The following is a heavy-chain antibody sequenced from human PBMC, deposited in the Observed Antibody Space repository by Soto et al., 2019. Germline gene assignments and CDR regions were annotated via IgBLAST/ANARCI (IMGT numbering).Heavy chain of an antibody. CDR3: ARLLRWSKRDAFDI. CDR2: IYPGDSDT. J-gene: IGHJ3*02. V-gene: IGHV5-51*01. CDR1: GYSFTSYW. Sequence: GESLQISFKGSGYSFTSYWIGWVRQMPGKGLEWMGIIYPGDSDTRYSPSFQGQVTISADKSISTAYLQWSSLKASDTAMYYCARLLRWSKRDAFDIWGQGTMVTVSS. D-gene: IGHD4-17*01.